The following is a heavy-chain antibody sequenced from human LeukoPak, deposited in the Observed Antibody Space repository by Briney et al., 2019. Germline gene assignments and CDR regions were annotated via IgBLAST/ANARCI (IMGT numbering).Heavy chain of an antibody. D-gene: IGHD2-2*02. CDR3: AKDRGRYCSSTSCYTSGFFDY. CDR2: IRYDGSNK. J-gene: IGHJ4*02. Sequence: GGSLRLSCAASGFTFSSYWMSWVRQAPGKGLEWVAFIRYDGSNKYYADSVKGRFTISRDNSKNTLYLQMNSLRAEDTAVYYCAKDRGRYCSSTSCYTSGFFDYWGQGTLVTVSS. CDR1: GFTFSSYW. V-gene: IGHV3-30*02.